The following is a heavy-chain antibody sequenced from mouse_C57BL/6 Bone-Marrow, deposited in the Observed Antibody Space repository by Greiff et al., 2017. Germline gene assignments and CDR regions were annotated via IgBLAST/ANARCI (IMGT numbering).Heavy chain of an antibody. CDR3: ARMITRRYYFDY. V-gene: IGHV5-17*01. CDR1: GFTFSDYG. CDR2: ISSGSSTI. D-gene: IGHD2-4*01. Sequence: DVHLVESGGGLVKPGGSLKLSCAASGFTFSDYGMHWVRQAPEKGLEWVAYISSGSSTIYYADTVKGRFTISRDNAKNTLFLQMTSLRSEDTAMYYCARMITRRYYFDYWGQGTTLTVSS. J-gene: IGHJ2*01.